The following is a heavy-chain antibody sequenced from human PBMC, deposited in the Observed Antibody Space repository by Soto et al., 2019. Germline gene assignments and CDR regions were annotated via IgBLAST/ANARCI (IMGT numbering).Heavy chain of an antibody. CDR2: IYHSGST. Sequence: SATLSLTCAVYNGYFSGCYWNWIRQPPGKGLEWIGEIYHSGSTNYNPSLKSRVTISVDKSKNQFSLKLSSVTAADTAVDYCASRGKWEPYAFDIWGQGTMVTVSS. D-gene: IGHD1-26*01. V-gene: IGHV4-34*01. J-gene: IGHJ3*02. CDR3: ASRGKWEPYAFDI. CDR1: NGYFSGCY.